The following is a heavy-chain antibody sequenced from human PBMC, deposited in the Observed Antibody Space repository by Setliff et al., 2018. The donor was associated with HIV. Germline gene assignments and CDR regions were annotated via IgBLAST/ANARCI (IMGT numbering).Heavy chain of an antibody. D-gene: IGHD6-13*01. J-gene: IGHJ4*02. Sequence: GGSLRLSCTASGFTFSDYYMSWIRQSPGKGLEWISYISSSGTTIYYADSVKGRFTISRDNAKNSLYLEMNSLRAEETAVYYCARDLSPGITAPLDYWGQGTLVTVSS. CDR3: ARDLSPGITAPLDY. CDR2: ISSSGTTI. V-gene: IGHV3-11*04. CDR1: GFTFSDYY.